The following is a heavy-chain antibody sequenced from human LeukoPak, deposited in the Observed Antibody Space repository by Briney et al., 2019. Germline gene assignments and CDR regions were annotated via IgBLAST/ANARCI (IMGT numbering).Heavy chain of an antibody. CDR2: IIPIFGTA. D-gene: IGHD2-2*01. J-gene: IGHJ5*02. Sequence: SVKVSCKASGGTFSSYAISWVRQAPGQGLEWMGGIIPIFGTANYAQKFQGRVTITADESTSTAYMELSNLRSEDTAVYYCARDRGYCSSTSCYSNWFDHWGQGTLVTVSS. CDR3: ARDRGYCSSTSCYSNWFDH. CDR1: GGTFSSYA. V-gene: IGHV1-69*13.